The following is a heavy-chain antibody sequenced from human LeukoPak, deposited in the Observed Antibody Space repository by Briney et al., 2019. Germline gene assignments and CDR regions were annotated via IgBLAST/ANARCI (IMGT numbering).Heavy chain of an antibody. CDR2: ISYDGSDK. D-gene: IGHD4-17*01. Sequence: PGGSLRLSCAASGFTFSSYAMHWVRQAPGKGLEWVAVISYDGSDKYYADSVKGRFTISRDNSKNTLYLQMNSLRAEDTAVYYCARESYGDYVFDYWGQGTLVTVSS. CDR1: GFTFSSYA. V-gene: IGHV3-30*04. CDR3: ARESYGDYVFDY. J-gene: IGHJ4*02.